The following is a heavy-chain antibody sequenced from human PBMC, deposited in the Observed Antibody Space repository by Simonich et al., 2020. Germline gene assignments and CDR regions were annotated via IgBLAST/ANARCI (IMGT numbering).Heavy chain of an antibody. CDR1: GGSIISSSYY. J-gene: IGHJ4*02. Sequence: QLQLPESGPGLVKPSETLSLTCTVSGGSIISSSYYWGWIPQPPGKGLEWIGSTNYRWSNYYTPSLKRRVTISVDTSKNQFSLKRSSVTAADTAVYYCARWAYSSSYFDYWGQGTLVTVSS. CDR2: TNYRWSN. D-gene: IGHD6-6*01. V-gene: IGHV4-39*01. CDR3: ARWAYSSSYFDY.